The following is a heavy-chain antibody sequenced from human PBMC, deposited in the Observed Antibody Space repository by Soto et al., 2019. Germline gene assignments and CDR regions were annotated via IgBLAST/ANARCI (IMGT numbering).Heavy chain of an antibody. CDR3: ARVERGTATTVVDAFDI. D-gene: IGHD1-1*01. CDR1: GVSVSSSSNYY. J-gene: IGHJ3*02. V-gene: IGHV4-34*01. Sequence: QVQLQQWGAGLLKPSETLSLTCAVYGVSVSSSSNYYWSWIRQPPGKGLEWIGEMSHSGGTHFNPSLKSLVTISVDTSNNQFSLKMSSVTAADTALYYCARVERGTATTVVDAFDIWGPGTMVTVSS. CDR2: MSHSGGT.